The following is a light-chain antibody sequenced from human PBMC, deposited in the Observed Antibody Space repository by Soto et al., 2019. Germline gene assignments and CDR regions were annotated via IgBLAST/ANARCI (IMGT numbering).Light chain of an antibody. J-gene: IGKJ4*01. CDR2: GAS. CDR3: QQYNKWPPLT. Sequence: EIVMTQSPATLSVSPGERATLSCRASQNVRSNLAWYQQKPGQAPRLLIYGASSRATGIPARFIGSGSGTEFTLTISSLQTEDFAVYYCQQYNKWPPLTFGGGTKVDIK. CDR1: QNVRSN. V-gene: IGKV3D-15*01.